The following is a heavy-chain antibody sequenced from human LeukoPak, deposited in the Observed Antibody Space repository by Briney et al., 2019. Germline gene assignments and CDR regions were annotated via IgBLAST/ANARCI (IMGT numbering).Heavy chain of an antibody. CDR1: GFTFTNYG. CDR3: ARDRVTKQAPPGY. D-gene: IGHD2-8*01. V-gene: IGHV3-33*01. J-gene: IGHJ4*02. Sequence: SGGSLRLSCAASGFTFTNYGMHWVHQAPGKGLEWVAVVWFDGTNKYYADSVKGRFTISRDNSKNTVYLQMNSLRADDTAVYYCARDRVTKQAPPGYWGQGTLVTVSS. CDR2: VWFDGTNK.